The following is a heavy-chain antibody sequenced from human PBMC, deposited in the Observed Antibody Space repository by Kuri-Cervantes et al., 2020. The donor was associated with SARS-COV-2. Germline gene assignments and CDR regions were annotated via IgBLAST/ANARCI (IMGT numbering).Heavy chain of an antibody. CDR2: ISYDGSNK. CDR3: ARDLGLVHPFDI. J-gene: IGHJ3*02. D-gene: IGHD3/OR15-3a*01. V-gene: IGHV3-30-3*01. CDR1: GFTFSSYA. Sequence: GGSLRLSCAASGFTFSSYAMHWVRQAPGKGLEWVAVISYDGSNKYYADSVKGRFTISRDNSKNTLYLQMNSLRAEDTAVYYCARDLGLVHPFDIWGQGTKVTVSS.